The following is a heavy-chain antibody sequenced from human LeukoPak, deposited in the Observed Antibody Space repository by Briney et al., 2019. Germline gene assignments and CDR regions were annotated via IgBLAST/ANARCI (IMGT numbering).Heavy chain of an antibody. D-gene: IGHD5-24*01. CDR1: GGSFSGYY. Sequence: SETLSLTCAVYGGSFSGYYWSWIRQPPGKGLEWIGEINHSGSTNYNPFLKSRVTISVDTSKNQFSLKLSSVTAADTAVYYCARHPDGYNPPGDYWGQGTLVTVSS. CDR3: ARHPDGYNPPGDY. J-gene: IGHJ4*02. V-gene: IGHV4-34*01. CDR2: INHSGST.